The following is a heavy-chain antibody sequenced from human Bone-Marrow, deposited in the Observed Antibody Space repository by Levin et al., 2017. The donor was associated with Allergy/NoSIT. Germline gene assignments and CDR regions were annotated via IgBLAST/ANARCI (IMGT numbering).Heavy chain of an antibody. V-gene: IGHV4-4*02. CDR3: ARDADYKYGTDV. Sequence: SETLSLTCAVSGGSISTENWWAWFRQPPGKGLEWLGEIYHSGTTSYNPSLRSRVTISLDKSKNQFSLNLISVTAADTAVYFCARDADYKYGTDVWGQGTTVTVSS. CDR2: IYHSGTT. J-gene: IGHJ6*02. CDR1: GGSISTENW. D-gene: IGHD4/OR15-4a*01.